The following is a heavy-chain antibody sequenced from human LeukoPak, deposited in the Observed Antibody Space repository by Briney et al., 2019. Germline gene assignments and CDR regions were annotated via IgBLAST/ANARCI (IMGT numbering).Heavy chain of an antibody. J-gene: IGHJ4*02. CDR2: INPNSGGT. CDR3: ARGTGEGYSYGRYFFDY. D-gene: IGHD5-18*01. V-gene: IGHV1-2*02. Sequence: ASVKVSCKASGYTFTGYYMHWVRQAPGQGLEWMGWINPNSGGTNYAQKFQGRVTMTRDTSISTAYMELSRLTSDDTAVYYCARGTGEGYSYGRYFFDYWGQGTLVTVSS. CDR1: GYTFTGYY.